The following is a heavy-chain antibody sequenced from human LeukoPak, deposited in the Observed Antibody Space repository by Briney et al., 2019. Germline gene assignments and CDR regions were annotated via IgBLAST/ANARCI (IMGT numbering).Heavy chain of an antibody. CDR3: ARVRLGLNYYYYYMDV. CDR1: GGSFSGYY. V-gene: IGHV4-34*01. Sequence: PSETLSLTCAVYGGSFSGYYWSWIRQPPGKGLEWIGEINHSGSTNYNPSLKSRVTISVDTSKNQFSLKLSSVTAADTAVYYCARVRLGLNYYYYYMDVWGKETTVTVSS. CDR2: INHSGST. D-gene: IGHD3-16*01. J-gene: IGHJ6*03.